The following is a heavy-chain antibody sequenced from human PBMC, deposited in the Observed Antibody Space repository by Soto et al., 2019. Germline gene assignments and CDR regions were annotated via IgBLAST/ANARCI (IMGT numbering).Heavy chain of an antibody. Sequence: SETLSLTCTVSGGSISSGGYYWSWIRQHPGKGLEWIGYIYYSGSTYYNPSLKSRVTISVDTSKNQFSLKLSSVAAADTAVYYCARIDYYDSYYFDYWGQGTLVTV. CDR2: IYYSGST. CDR3: ARIDYYDSYYFDY. V-gene: IGHV4-31*03. J-gene: IGHJ4*02. D-gene: IGHD3-22*01. CDR1: GGSISSGGYY.